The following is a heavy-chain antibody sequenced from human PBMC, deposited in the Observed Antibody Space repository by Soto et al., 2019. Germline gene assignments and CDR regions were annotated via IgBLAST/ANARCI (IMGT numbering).Heavy chain of an antibody. Sequence: EVQLLESGGGLVKPGGSLRLSCAASGFTFSSYSMNWVRQAPGKGLEWVSSISSSSSYIYYADSVKGRFTISRDNAKNSLYLQMNSLRDDDTAVYYCARTGGYYYYYMDVWGKGTTVTVSS. CDR2: ISSSSSYI. D-gene: IGHD3-10*01. J-gene: IGHJ6*03. V-gene: IGHV3-21*01. CDR1: GFTFSSYS. CDR3: ARTGGYYYYYMDV.